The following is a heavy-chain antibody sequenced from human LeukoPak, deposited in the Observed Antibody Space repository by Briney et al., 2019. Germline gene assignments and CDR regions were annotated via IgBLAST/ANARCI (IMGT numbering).Heavy chain of an antibody. CDR1: GFTFSSYA. CDR3: ARDAGGYYDFWSGYPYYYYYGMDV. D-gene: IGHD3-3*01. J-gene: IGHJ6*02. CDR2: ISYDGSNK. V-gene: IGHV3-30*04. Sequence: GSLRLSCAASGFTFSSYAMHWVRQAPGKGLEWVAVISYDGSNKYYADSVKGRFTISRDNSKNTLYLQMNSLRAEDTAVYYCARDAGGYYDFWSGYPYYYYYGMDVWGQGTTVTVSS.